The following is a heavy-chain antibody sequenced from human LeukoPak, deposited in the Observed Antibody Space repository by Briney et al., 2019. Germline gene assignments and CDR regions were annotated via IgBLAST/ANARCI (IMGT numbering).Heavy chain of an antibody. CDR3: ARVGGRYCSGGSCYYYYGMDV. CDR2: IYSGGST. Sequence: GGSLRLSCAASGFTVSSNYMSWVRQAPGKGLEWVSVIYSGGSTYYADSVKGRFTISRDNSKNTLYLQMNSLRAEDTAVYYCARVGGRYCSGGSCYYYYGMDVWGQGTTVTVSS. D-gene: IGHD2-15*01. CDR1: GFTVSSNY. V-gene: IGHV3-66*01. J-gene: IGHJ6*02.